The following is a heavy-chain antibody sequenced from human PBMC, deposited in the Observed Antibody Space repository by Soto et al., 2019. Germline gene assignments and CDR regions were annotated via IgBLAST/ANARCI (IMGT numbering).Heavy chain of an antibody. D-gene: IGHD4-4*01. CDR3: ARHISNSRYYYYAMDV. Sequence: GESLKISCKGSGYTFTDYWIGWVRQLPGKGLEWMGIIYPGDSDTRYSPSFQGHVTITVDKSTSTAYLQWNTLKASDTAMYYCARHISNSRYYYYAMDVWGQGTTVTVSS. J-gene: IGHJ6*02. CDR2: IYPGDSDT. CDR1: GYTFTDYW. V-gene: IGHV5-51*01.